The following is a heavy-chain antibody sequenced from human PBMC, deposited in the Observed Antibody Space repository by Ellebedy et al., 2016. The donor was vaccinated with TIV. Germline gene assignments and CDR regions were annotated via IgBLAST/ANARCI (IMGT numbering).Heavy chain of an antibody. D-gene: IGHD3-10*01. CDR3: ARHEDYFTSGSYFR. Sequence: SETLSLXCTVSGGSISTTSYWGWIRQLPGKGLEWIGSMYKTGRTTYYDPSLKSRVTISVDTSKNQFSLKLTSVTAADTAVYYCARHEDYFTSGSYFRWGQGTLVTVSS. V-gene: IGHV4-39*01. J-gene: IGHJ4*02. CDR1: GGSISTTSY. CDR2: MYKTGRTT.